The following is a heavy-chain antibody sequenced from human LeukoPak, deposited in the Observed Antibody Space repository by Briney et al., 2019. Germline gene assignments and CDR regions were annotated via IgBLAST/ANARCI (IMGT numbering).Heavy chain of an antibody. CDR2: IRYDGSNK. J-gene: IGHJ4*02. Sequence: GGSLRLSCAASGFTFSSYGMHWVRQAPGKGLEWVAFIRYDGSNKYYADSVKGRFTISRDNSKNTLYLQMNSLRAEDTAVYYCAKWERYSSGSIDYWGQGTLVTVSS. V-gene: IGHV3-30*02. D-gene: IGHD6-19*01. CDR1: GFTFSSYG. CDR3: AKWERYSSGSIDY.